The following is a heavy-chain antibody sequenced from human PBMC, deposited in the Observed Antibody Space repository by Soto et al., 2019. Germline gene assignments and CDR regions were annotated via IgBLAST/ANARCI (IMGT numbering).Heavy chain of an antibody. V-gene: IGHV3-30*04. Sequence: GGSLRLSCAVSGFIFKNYALNWVRQAPGKGLEWVASITRDGYNKYYADSVKGRFTISRDNSKNTLSLQMTALRVEDSSVYYCTKSSGGRSSVGMDYWGPGTLVTVSS. D-gene: IGHD3-22*01. CDR2: ITRDGYNK. CDR1: GFIFKNYA. J-gene: IGHJ4*02. CDR3: TKSSGGRSSVGMDY.